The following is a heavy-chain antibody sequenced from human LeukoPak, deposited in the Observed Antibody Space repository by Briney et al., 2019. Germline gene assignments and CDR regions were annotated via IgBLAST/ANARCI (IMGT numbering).Heavy chain of an antibody. CDR2: MNPNSGNT. J-gene: IGHJ5*02. V-gene: IGHV1-8*02. CDR1: GYTFTSYD. D-gene: IGHD2-15*01. Sequence: GASVKLSCKASGYTFTSYDINWVRQATGQGFEWVGWMNPNSGNTGYVQTFQGRVTMTRNTSISTAYMELSSLRSEDTAVYYCARGNSKRYCTGGSCYWFDPWGQGTLVTVSS. CDR3: ARGNSKRYCTGGSCYWFDP.